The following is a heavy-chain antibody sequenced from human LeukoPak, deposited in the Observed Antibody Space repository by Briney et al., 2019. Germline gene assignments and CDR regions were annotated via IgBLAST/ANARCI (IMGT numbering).Heavy chain of an antibody. CDR2: ISGSGDGA. J-gene: IGHJ4*02. CDR3: AKGYIQLWWFDY. CDR1: GFTFSTYA. V-gene: IGHV3-23*01. Sequence: GGSLRLSCAASGFTFSTYAMSWVRQAPGKGLQWVSLISGSGDGAHYADSVKGRFTISRDNSKNTVYLQMTNLRAEDTAVYYCAKGYIQLWWFDYRGQGTLVTVSS. D-gene: IGHD2-21*01.